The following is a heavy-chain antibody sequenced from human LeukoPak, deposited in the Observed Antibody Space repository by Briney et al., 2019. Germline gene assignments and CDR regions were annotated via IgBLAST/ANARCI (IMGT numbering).Heavy chain of an antibody. CDR1: GGSISSNSYY. D-gene: IGHD3-22*01. CDR2: IYYSGST. Sequence: SETLSLTCTVSGGSISSNSYYWGWIRQPPGKGLEWIGSIYYSGSTYYSPSLKSRVTISVDTSKNQFSLKLSSVTAADTAVCYCASLPYYYDSSGYYYYYYMDVWGKGTTVTVSS. V-gene: IGHV4-39*01. CDR3: ASLPYYYDSSGYYYYYYMDV. J-gene: IGHJ6*03.